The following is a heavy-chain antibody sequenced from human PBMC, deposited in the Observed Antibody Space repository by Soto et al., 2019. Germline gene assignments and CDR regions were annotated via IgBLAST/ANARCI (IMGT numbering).Heavy chain of an antibody. J-gene: IGHJ4*02. D-gene: IGHD1-26*01. CDR1: GFTFSTYT. V-gene: IGHV3-21*01. CDR3: VREDGKVGTNSAFDY. CDR2: INGRGNYI. Sequence: PWGSLRLSCASSGFTFSTYTMNWVRQAPGKGLEWVSSINGRGNYIYYAESVKGRFTISRDNAKNSLYLQMGRLRAEDTALYYCVREDGKVGTNSAFDYWGLGALVTVSS.